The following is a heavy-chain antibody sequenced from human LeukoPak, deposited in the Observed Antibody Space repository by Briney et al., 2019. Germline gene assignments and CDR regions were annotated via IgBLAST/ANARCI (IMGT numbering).Heavy chain of an antibody. J-gene: IGHJ4*02. CDR1: GFTFGAYW. V-gene: IGHV3-7*01. CDR2: IKQDGSEK. Sequence: TGGSLRLSCAATGFTFGAYWMSWVRQAPGKGLEWVANIKQDGSEKSYVDSVKGRFAVSRDNAIGSLFLQLNSLRVDDTAVYYCAKSARRDHSAYYYIDNCGQGTLVTVSS. CDR3: AKSARRDHSAYYYIDN. D-gene: IGHD3-22*01.